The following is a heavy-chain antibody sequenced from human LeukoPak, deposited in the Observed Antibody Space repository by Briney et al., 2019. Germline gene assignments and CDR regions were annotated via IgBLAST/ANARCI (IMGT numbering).Heavy chain of an antibody. CDR2: ISGSGGST. Sequence: GGSLRLPCAASGFTFSSYAMSWVRHAPGKGLEWVSAISGSGGSTYYADSVKGRFTISRDNSKNTLYLQMNSLRAEDTAVYYCAKGHDSSGWLAAPYYFDYWGQGTLVTVSS. CDR3: AKGHDSSGWLAAPYYFDY. D-gene: IGHD6-19*01. CDR1: GFTFSSYA. J-gene: IGHJ4*02. V-gene: IGHV3-23*01.